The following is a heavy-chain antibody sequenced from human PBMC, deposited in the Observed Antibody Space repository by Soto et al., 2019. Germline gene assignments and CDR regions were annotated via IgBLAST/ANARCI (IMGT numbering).Heavy chain of an antibody. CDR3: ARDDFHGMDV. CDR2: TKPNGGGT. V-gene: IGHV1-2*04. D-gene: IGHD3-3*01. J-gene: IGHJ6*02. Sequence: ASVEISCKASGYTFTSYGISWVRKVPGRGLEWMGWTKPNGGGTNYVQKFQGWVTMSRDTSISTDYIELSRLRSDDTAVYYCARDDFHGMDVWGQGTTVTVSS. CDR1: GYTFTSYG.